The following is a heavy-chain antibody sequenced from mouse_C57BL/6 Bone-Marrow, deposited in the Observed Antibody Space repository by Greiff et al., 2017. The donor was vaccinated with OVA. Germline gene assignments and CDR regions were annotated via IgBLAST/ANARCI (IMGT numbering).Heavy chain of an antibody. D-gene: IGHD2-1*01. CDR1: GFSLTSYG. CDR3: ATYGNYVWFAY. CDR2: IWSGGST. V-gene: IGHV2-4*01. J-gene: IGHJ3*01. Sequence: VQLQQSGPGLVQPSQSLSITCTVSGFSLTSYGVHWVRQPPGKGLAWLGVIWSGGSTDYNAAFISRLRISKDNSKSQVFFKMNSLQADDTAIYYCATYGNYVWFAYWGQGTLVTVSA.